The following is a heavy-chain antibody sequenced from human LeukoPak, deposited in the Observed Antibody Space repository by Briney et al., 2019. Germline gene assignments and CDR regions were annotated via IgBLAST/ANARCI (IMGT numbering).Heavy chain of an antibody. D-gene: IGHD3-22*01. CDR2: ISSSGSTI. CDR1: GFTFSDYY. V-gene: IGHV3-11*01. Sequence: PGGSLRLSCAASGFTFSDYYMSWIRQAPGKGLEWVSYISSSGSTIYYADSVKGRFTISRDNAKNSLYLQMNSLRAEDTAVYYCARDQRYYDSSGYLDYWGQGTLVTVSS. J-gene: IGHJ4*02. CDR3: ARDQRYYDSSGYLDY.